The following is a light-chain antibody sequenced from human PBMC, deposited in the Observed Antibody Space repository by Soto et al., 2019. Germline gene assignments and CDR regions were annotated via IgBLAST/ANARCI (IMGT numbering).Light chain of an antibody. J-gene: IGKJ1*01. CDR1: QTISKF. V-gene: IGKV1-39*01. CDR2: AAS. CDR3: QQTYSNLWT. Sequence: DIHLTQSPSSLSASVGDRFTITCRASQTISKFLNWYQQKKGTAPKLLIYAASSLQSGVPSRLSGSGYGTDFTLTISSLKHEDFAHYYCQQTYSNLWTFGHGTKVDIK.